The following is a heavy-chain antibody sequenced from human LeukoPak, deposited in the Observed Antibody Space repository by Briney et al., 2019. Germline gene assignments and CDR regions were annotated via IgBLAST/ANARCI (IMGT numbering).Heavy chain of an antibody. D-gene: IGHD2-2*01. CDR1: GGSISSSNG. Sequence: MASETLSLTCAVSGGSISSSNGWSWVRQPPGKGLEWIGEIYHSGSTNYNPSLKSRVTISVDKPKNQFSLKLSSVTAADTAVYYCASGLCSSTSCFFASWSDPWGQGTLVTVSS. J-gene: IGHJ5*02. CDR2: IYHSGST. CDR3: ASGLCSSTSCFFASWSDP. V-gene: IGHV4-4*02.